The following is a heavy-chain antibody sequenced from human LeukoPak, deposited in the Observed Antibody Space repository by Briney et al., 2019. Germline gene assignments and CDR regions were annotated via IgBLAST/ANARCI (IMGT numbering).Heavy chain of an antibody. J-gene: IGHJ6*02. CDR1: GHTFPRYS. CDR2: ISASNGKT. V-gene: IGHV1-18*01. CDR3: ARGSRMTTVTRYYYYYYGMDV. D-gene: IGHD4-11*01. Sequence: ASVTGYCTASGHTFPRYSISWVRQATRQGLEWIGWISASNGKTNYAQKLQGRVTMTTDTSTSTAYMELRSLRSDDTAVYYCARGSRMTTVTRYYYYYYGMDVWGQGTTVTVSS.